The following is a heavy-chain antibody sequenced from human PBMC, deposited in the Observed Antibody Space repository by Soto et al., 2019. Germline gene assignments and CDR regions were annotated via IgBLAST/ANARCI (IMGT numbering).Heavy chain of an antibody. CDR1: GGSINSGGYY. J-gene: IGHJ4*02. CDR3: ETGDAWGILRDY. CDR2: IYYTVST. Sequence: SETLSLTCTVSGGSINSGGYYCSWIRQHPGTGLEWIGNIYYTVSTYYNPSLNSRVTISLDTSKNQFSLWLSSVTAADTAVYYCETGDAWGILRDYWGQGTLVTVSS. D-gene: IGHD7-27*01. V-gene: IGHV4-31*03.